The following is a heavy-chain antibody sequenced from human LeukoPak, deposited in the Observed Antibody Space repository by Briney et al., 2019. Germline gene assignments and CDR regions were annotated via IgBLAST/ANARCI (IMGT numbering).Heavy chain of an antibody. J-gene: IGHJ6*03. Sequence: SETLSLICTVSDDSITIYYWTWIRQPPGKGLEWIGYIDHTGSTNYNPSLNSRVTISRDTSKNHFSLELTSATAADTAVYFCARGRVSSNTWYSTYYYYFYMDVWGKGTTVTVSS. D-gene: IGHD6-13*01. CDR1: DDSITIYY. CDR2: IDHTGST. CDR3: ARGRVSSNTWYSTYYYYFYMDV. V-gene: IGHV4-59*01.